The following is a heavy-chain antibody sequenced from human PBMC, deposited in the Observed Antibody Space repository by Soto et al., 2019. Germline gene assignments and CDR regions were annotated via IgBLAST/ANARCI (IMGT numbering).Heavy chain of an antibody. V-gene: IGHV1-2*02. CDR2: INPNSGGT. J-gene: IGHJ6*02. D-gene: IGHD3-10*01. CDR3: ARDRAVVRGVISHYYYYGMDV. CDR1: GYTFTGYY. Sequence: ASVKVSCKASGYTFTGYYMHWVRQAPGRGLEWMGWINPNSGGTNYAQKFQGRVTITRDTSASTAYMELSSLRSEDTAVYYCARDRAVVRGVISHYYYYGMDVWGQGTTVTVSS.